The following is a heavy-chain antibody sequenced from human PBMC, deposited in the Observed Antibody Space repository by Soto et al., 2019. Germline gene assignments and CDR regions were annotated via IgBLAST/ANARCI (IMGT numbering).Heavy chain of an antibody. D-gene: IGHD3-9*01. V-gene: IGHV4-59*08. CDR3: ARQHYDILTGYDY. CDR2: IYYSGST. CDR1: GGSISSYY. J-gene: IGHJ4*02. Sequence: SETLSLTCTVSGGSISSYYWSWIRQPPGKGLEWIGYIYYSGSTNYNPSLKSRVTISVDTSKNQFSLKLSSVTAADTAVYYCARQHYDILTGYDYWGQGTLVTVSS.